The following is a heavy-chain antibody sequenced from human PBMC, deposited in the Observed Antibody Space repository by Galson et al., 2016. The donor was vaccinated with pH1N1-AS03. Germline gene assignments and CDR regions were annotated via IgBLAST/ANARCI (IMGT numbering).Heavy chain of an antibody. CDR2: INIDGGAK. CDR1: GFTFNRSW. V-gene: IGHV3-7*03. J-gene: IGHJ4*02. CDR3: ARWER. Sequence: SLRLSCAASGFTFNRSWMNWVRQAPGKGPEWVANINIDGGAKYYVDSVKGRCTISRDNAKNSLYLQINNLRAEDTAMYYCARWERWGQGTLVTVSS. D-gene: IGHD1-1*01.